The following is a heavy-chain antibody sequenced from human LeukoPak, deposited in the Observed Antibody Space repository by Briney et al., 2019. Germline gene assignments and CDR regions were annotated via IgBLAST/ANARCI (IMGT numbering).Heavy chain of an antibody. CDR1: GFTFSGYG. CDR2: IRYDGSKK. CDR3: ARDWDY. J-gene: IGHJ4*02. Sequence: GGSLRLSCAASGFTFSGYGMHWVRQAPGKGLEWVAFIRYDGSKKYYADSVKGRFTISRDNAKNSLYLQMNSLRAEDTAVYYCARDWDYWGQGTLVTVSS. V-gene: IGHV3-30*02.